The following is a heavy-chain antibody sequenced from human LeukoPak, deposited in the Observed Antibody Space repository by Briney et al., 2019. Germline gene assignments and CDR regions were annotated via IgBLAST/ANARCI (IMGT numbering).Heavy chain of an antibody. CDR1: GGSISSYY. D-gene: IGHD3-10*01. Sequence: SETLSLTCTVSGGSISSYYWSWIRQPPGKGLEWIGYIYYSGSTNYNPSLKSRVTISVDTSKNQFSLKLSSVTAADTAVYYCAREVITMVRGVIAPPNNWFDPWGQGTLVTVSS. CDR2: IYYSGST. J-gene: IGHJ5*02. CDR3: AREVITMVRGVIAPPNNWFDP. V-gene: IGHV4-59*01.